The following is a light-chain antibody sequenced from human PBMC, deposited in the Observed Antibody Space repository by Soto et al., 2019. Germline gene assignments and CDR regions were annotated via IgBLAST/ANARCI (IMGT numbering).Light chain of an antibody. J-gene: IGKJ2*01. V-gene: IGKV4-1*01. CDR2: WAS. CDR1: QSVLYSSNNKNY. Sequence: DIVMTQSPDSLAVSLGERATINCKSSQSVLYSSNNKNYLAWYQQKPGQPPKLLIYWASTRESGVPDRFSGSGSVTDFTLAISSLQAEAVAVYYCQQYYSTPYTFGQGTKLEIK. CDR3: QQYYSTPYT.